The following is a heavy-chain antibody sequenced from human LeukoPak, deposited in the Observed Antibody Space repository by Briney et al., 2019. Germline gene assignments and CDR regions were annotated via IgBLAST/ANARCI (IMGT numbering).Heavy chain of an antibody. D-gene: IGHD3-3*01. CDR3: ARSRRSGYYDY. J-gene: IGHJ4*02. CDR1: GYSFTSYW. Sequence: GGSLKISCKGSGYSFTSYWIGWVRQMPGKGLEWMGIIYPGDSDTRYSPSFQGHVTISANKSISTAYLQWSSLKASDTAMYYCARSRRSGYYDYWGQGALVTVSS. V-gene: IGHV5-51*01. CDR2: IYPGDSDT.